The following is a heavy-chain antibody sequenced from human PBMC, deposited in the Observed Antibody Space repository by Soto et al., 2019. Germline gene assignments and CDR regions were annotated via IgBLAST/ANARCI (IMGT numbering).Heavy chain of an antibody. CDR2: INPYDSNT. Sequence: PGESLKISCKGSGYRFTSYWIGWVRQMPGKGLEWMGIINPYDSNTRYSPSFQGQVTISADKSISTAYLQWSSLKALDTAMYYCARKCSGGSCYVGAFDIWGQGTMVTVSS. V-gene: IGHV5-51*03. D-gene: IGHD2-15*01. J-gene: IGHJ3*02. CDR3: ARKCSGGSCYVGAFDI. CDR1: GYRFTSYW.